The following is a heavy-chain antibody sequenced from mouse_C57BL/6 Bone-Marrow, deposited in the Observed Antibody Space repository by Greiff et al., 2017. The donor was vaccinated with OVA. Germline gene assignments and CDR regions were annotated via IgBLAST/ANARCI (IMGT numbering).Heavy chain of an antibody. CDR3: AREYYGYWDY. CDR2: INPNNGGT. D-gene: IGHD2-3*01. Sequence: EVQLQQSGPELVKPGASVKISCKASGYTFTDYYMNWVKQSHGKSLEWIGDINPNNGGTSYNQKFKGKATLPVDKSSSTAYMELRSLTSEDSAVYYCAREYYGYWDYWGQGTTLTVSS. J-gene: IGHJ2*01. V-gene: IGHV1-26*01. CDR1: GYTFTDYY.